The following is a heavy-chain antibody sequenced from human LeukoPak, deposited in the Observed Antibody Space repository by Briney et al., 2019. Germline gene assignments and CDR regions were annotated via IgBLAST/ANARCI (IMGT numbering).Heavy chain of an antibody. V-gene: IGHV4-39*01. D-gene: IGHD3-22*01. CDR3: ARHEDSSGWNDAFDI. J-gene: IGHJ3*02. CDR1: GGSINSDNYP. CDR2: IYYTGSA. Sequence: SKTLSLTCTVSGGSINSDNYPWGWIRQPPGKAPEWIGSIYYTGSAYHNPSLTSRVTILIDTSRSQFSLTLSSVTAADTAVYYCARHEDSSGWNDAFDIWGQGTMVTVSS.